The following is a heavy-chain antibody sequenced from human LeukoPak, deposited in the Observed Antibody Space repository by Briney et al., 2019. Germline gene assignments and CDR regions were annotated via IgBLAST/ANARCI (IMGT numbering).Heavy chain of an antibody. CDR1: GFTFSSYG. J-gene: IGHJ4*02. V-gene: IGHV3-30*02. CDR3: AKDLNLLSIAVANFYFDY. Sequence: PGGSLRLSCAASGFTFSSYGMHWVRQAPGKGLEWVAFIHADGSIKHYADSVMGRFTISRDNSKNTLYLQMNSLRAEDTAVYYCAKDLNLLSIAVANFYFDYWGQGTLVTVSS. D-gene: IGHD6-19*01. CDR2: IHADGSIK.